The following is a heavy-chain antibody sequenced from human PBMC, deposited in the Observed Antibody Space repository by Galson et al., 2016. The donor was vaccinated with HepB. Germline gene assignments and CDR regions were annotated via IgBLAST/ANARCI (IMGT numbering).Heavy chain of an antibody. Sequence: SLRLSCAASGFTFSNAWMSWVRQAPGRGLEWVGRIQSKTDGGTTDYAAPVKGRFSISRDDSKNTLYLQMNSLKTEDTAVYYCRYGIDVWGQGTTVTVSS. V-gene: IGHV3-15*01. CDR1: GFTFSNAW. CDR3: RYGIDV. CDR2: IQSKTDGGTT. J-gene: IGHJ6*02.